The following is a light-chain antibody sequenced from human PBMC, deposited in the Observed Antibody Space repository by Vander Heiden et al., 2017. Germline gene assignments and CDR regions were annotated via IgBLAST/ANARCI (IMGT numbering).Light chain of an antibody. CDR2: GAA. J-gene: IGKJ4*01. Sequence: EIALTQSPRTLSLSPGERATLSCRASQSDSSKYLAKYQQKPGRAPRLLIFGAASRATGIPDRFSGSGSGTNFTLTINRLEPEDFAVYYCRQYGYSTPLTFGGGTKVEVK. V-gene: IGKV3-20*01. CDR3: RQYGYSTPLT. CDR1: QSDSSKY.